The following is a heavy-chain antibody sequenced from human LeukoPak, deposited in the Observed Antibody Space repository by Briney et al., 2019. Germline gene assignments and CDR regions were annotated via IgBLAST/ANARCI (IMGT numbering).Heavy chain of an antibody. CDR3: TRREGGTPDY. J-gene: IGHJ4*02. D-gene: IGHD2-15*01. CDR1: GFTFSTSV. CDR2: IGGDDKSI. V-gene: IGHV3-23*01. Sequence: PGGSLRLSCAASGFTFSTSVMTWVRQAPGKGLEWLSAIGGDDKSIDYADSVRGRFTISRDNSKNTVYLQMNSLRAEDTALYYCTRREGGTPDYGGLGTLVTVSS.